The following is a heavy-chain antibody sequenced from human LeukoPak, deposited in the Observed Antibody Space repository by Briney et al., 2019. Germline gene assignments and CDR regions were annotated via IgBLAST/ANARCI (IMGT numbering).Heavy chain of an antibody. V-gene: IGHV1-8*01. CDR3: ARETGSGSYYSASWFDP. Sequence: AASVKVSCKASGYTFTSYDINWVRQATGQGLEWMGWMNPNSGNTGYAQKFQGRVTITADKSTSTAYMELSSLRSEDTAVYYCARETGSGSYYSASWFDPWGQGTLVTVSS. CDR2: MNPNSGNT. J-gene: IGHJ5*02. CDR1: GYTFTSYD. D-gene: IGHD1-26*01.